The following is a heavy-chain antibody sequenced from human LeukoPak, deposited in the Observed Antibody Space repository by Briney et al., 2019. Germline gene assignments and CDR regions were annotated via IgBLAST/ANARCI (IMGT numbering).Heavy chain of an antibody. CDR2: ISAYNGNT. Sequence: ASVKVSCKASGYTFTSYGISWVRQAPGQGLEWMGWISAYNGNTNYAQKFQGRVTMTRNTSISTAYMELSSLRSEDTAVYYCARGFSWTNDYWGQGTLVTVSS. J-gene: IGHJ4*02. D-gene: IGHD6-13*01. V-gene: IGHV1-18*01. CDR1: GYTFTSYG. CDR3: ARGFSWTNDY.